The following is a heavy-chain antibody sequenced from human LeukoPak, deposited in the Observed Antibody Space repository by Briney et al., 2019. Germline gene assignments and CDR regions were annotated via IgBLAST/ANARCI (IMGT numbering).Heavy chain of an antibody. V-gene: IGHV1-2*02. CDR2: INPNSGGT. CDR3: ARAYSADLDK. Sequence: ASVKVSCKASGYTFTSYGIRWVRQAPGQGLEWMGWINPNSGGTNYAQKFQDRVTITRDTSISTAYMELSSLRSDDTAVYYCARAYSADLDKWGQRTLVTVSS. J-gene: IGHJ4*02. D-gene: IGHD2-21*01. CDR1: GYTFTSYG.